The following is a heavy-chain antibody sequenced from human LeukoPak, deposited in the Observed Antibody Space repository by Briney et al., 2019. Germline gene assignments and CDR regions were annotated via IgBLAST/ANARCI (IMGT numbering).Heavy chain of an antibody. CDR1: GFTFTSYD. D-gene: IGHD3-10*01. Sequence: ASVTVSCKASGFTFTSYDINWVRQATGQRLEWMGWMNPTNGNTGYAQKFQGRVTMTRDTSISTAYMELRSLRSDDTAVYYCVRDGEGVAISVNYWFDPWGQGTLVTVSS. J-gene: IGHJ5*02. V-gene: IGHV1-8*01. CDR3: VRDGEGVAISVNYWFDP. CDR2: MNPTNGNT.